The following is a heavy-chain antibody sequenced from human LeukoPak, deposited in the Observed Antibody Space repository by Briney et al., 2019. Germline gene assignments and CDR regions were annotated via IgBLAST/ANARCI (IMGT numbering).Heavy chain of an antibody. CDR3: ARHLAGDSLYRHLDYWGQGTLVTVSSGMDV. V-gene: IGHV3-7*04. J-gene: IGHJ6*02. CDR2: IKQDGSET. CDR1: AITFSNSW. Sequence: GGALRLSCTASAITFSNSWMSWVRQAPGKGLEWVANIKQDGSETNYVDSVKGRFTISRDNAKNSLFLQMNSLRGEDTAIYYCARHLAGDSLYRHLDYWGQGTLVTVSSGMDVWGQGTTVTVS. D-gene: IGHD5/OR15-5a*01.